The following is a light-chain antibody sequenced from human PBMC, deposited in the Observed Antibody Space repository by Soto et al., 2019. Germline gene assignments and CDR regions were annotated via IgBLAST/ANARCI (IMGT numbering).Light chain of an antibody. V-gene: IGKV3-20*01. CDR2: GAS. Sequence: IGMKQSPATLSVSKGERATLSCRASQSVRSCYFSWYQQTPGQAPRLLIYGASSRATGIPDRFSGSGSGTVFTLTISRLEPEDFAVYYCQQYGSSPWTFGQGT. CDR1: QSVRSCY. J-gene: IGKJ1*01. CDR3: QQYGSSPWT.